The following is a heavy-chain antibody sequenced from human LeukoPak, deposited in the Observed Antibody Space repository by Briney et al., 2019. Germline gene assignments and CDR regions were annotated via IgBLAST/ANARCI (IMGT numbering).Heavy chain of an antibody. CDR1: GYTFTSYG. Sequence: ASVKVSCKASGYTFTSYGISWVRQAPGQGREWMGWISAYNGNTNYAQKLQGRVTMTTDTSTSTAYMELRSLRSDDTAVYYCARLSVTDYVWGSWGQGTLVTVSS. CDR3: ARLSVTDYVWGS. CDR2: ISAYNGNT. V-gene: IGHV1-18*01. J-gene: IGHJ4*02. D-gene: IGHD3-16*01.